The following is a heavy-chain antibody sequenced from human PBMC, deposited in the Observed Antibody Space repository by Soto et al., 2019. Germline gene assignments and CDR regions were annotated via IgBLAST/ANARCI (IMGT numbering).Heavy chain of an antibody. CDR2: ISYDGSNK. D-gene: IGHD2-2*01. CDR1: GFTFSSYG. Sequence: QVQLVESGGGVVQPGRSLRLYCAAPGFTFSSYGMHWVRQAPGKGLEWVAVISYDGSNKYYAESVKGRFTISRDNSKNTMYLQMNSLRADDTAVYYCAKDVSSTSGDVYFDYGGQGTLVTVSS. V-gene: IGHV3-30*18. CDR3: AKDVSSTSGDVYFDY. J-gene: IGHJ4*02.